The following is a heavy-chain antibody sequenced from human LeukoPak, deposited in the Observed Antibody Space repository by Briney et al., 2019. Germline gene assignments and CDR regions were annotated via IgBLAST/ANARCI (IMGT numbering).Heavy chain of an antibody. J-gene: IGHJ4*02. CDR2: ISGYNGDT. V-gene: IGHV1-18*01. Sequence: ASVKVSCKASGYTFTSYGINWVRQAPGQGLEWMGWISGYNGDTNYAQKPQDRVTMTTDTSTNTAYMELRSLRSDDTAVYYCARSPSVTMVRGVIDSWGQGTLVTVSS. CDR3: ARSPSVTMVRGVIDS. D-gene: IGHD3-10*01. CDR1: GYTFTSYG.